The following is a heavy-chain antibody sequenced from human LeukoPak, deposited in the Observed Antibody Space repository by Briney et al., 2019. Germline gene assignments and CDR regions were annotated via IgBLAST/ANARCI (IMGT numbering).Heavy chain of an antibody. Sequence: SETLSLTCTVSGYSINSGYYWGWIRQPPGKGLEWIGTISYSGSTYYDPSLKSRVTISVDTSKNQFSLKLSSVTAADTAVYYCARDRGGSGWYDAYYYYYMDVWGKGTTVTVSS. CDR1: GYSINSGYY. V-gene: IGHV4-38-2*02. CDR2: ISYSGST. D-gene: IGHD6-19*01. J-gene: IGHJ6*03. CDR3: ARDRGGSGWYDAYYYYYMDV.